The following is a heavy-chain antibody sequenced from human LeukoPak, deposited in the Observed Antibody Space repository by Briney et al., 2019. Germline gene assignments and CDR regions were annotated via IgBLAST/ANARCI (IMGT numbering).Heavy chain of an antibody. V-gene: IGHV1-3*01. J-gene: IGHJ4*02. Sequence: GASVKVSCKASGYTFTSYAMHWVRQAPGQRLEWMGWINAGNGNTKYSQKFQGRVTITRDTSASTAYMELSSLRSEDTAVYYSARVQKLVAYDYWGQGTLVTVSS. CDR3: ARVQKLVAYDY. D-gene: IGHD5-12*01. CDR2: INAGNGNT. CDR1: GYTFTSYA.